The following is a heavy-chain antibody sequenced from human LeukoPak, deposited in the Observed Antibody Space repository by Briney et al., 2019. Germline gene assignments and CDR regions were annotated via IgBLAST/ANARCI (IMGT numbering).Heavy chain of an antibody. J-gene: IGHJ4*02. Sequence: GRSLRLSCAASGFTFSSYGMHWVRQAPGKGLEWVAVIWYDGSNKYYADSVKGRLTISRDNSQNTLYLQMNSLRVEDTAVYYCAKDTGLVGATRYYFDYWGQGTLVTASS. CDR3: AKDTGLVGATRYYFDY. CDR2: IWYDGSNK. CDR1: GFTFSSYG. D-gene: IGHD1-26*01. V-gene: IGHV3-33*06.